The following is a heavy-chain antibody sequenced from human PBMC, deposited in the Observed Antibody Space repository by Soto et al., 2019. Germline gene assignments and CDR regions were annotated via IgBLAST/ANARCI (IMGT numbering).Heavy chain of an antibody. D-gene: IGHD3-10*01. Sequence: GESLKISCKASGYNFISYWIAWVRQMPGKGLEWMGIIYPGDSDATYSPSFEGQVTFSVDKSITTAYLQWISLKASDTAMYYCARPDYFGSGTYYSDYWGQGTQVTVSS. V-gene: IGHV5-51*01. CDR2: IYPGDSDA. CDR1: GYNFISYW. CDR3: ARPDYFGSGTYYSDY. J-gene: IGHJ4*02.